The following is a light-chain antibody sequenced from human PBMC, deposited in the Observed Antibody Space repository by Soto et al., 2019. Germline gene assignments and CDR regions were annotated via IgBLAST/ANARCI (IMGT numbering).Light chain of an antibody. CDR1: SSNVGGYNF. CDR2: EVN. V-gene: IGLV2-23*02. CDR3: CSSGGDRI. Sequence: QSALTQPASVSGSPGQSIAISCTGTSSNVGGYNFVSWYQQHPGKAPKLLIYEVNKRPSGVSNRFSGSKSDNTASLTISGLQAEDEADYYCCSSGGDRIFGGGTKLTVL. J-gene: IGLJ2*01.